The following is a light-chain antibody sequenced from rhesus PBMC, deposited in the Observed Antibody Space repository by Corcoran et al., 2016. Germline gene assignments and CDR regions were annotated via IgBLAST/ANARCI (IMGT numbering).Light chain of an antibody. V-gene: IGKV1-74*01. CDR3: QHSYGTPFT. J-gene: IGKJ3*01. CDR1: DNVNNY. CDR2: AAS. Sequence: DIQMTQSPSSLSASVGDRVTITCRASDNVNNYLPWYQQKPRKAPNLLIYAASTLQSGVPSRFSCSGSGTDYTFTISSLQPEDVATYYCQHSYGTPFTFGPGTKLDIK.